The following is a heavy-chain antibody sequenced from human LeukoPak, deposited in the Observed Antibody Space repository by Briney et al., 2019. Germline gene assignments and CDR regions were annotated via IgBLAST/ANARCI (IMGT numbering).Heavy chain of an antibody. V-gene: IGHV3-53*01. J-gene: IGHJ3*02. CDR1: GFTFSSYG. CDR3: ARGTGYTRAFDT. D-gene: IGHD5-24*01. CDR2: IYSGGST. Sequence: GGSLRLSCAASGFTFSSYGMRWVRQAPGKGLEWVSVIYSGGSTYYADSVKGRFTISRDNSKNTLYLQMNSLRAEDTAVYYCARGTGYTRAFDTWGQGTMVTVSS.